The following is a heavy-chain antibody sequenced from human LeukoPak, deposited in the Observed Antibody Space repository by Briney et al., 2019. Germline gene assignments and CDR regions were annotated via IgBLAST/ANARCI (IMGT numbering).Heavy chain of an antibody. D-gene: IGHD3-9*01. CDR1: EFTFTFTNDA. Sequence: PGGSLRLSCAASEFTFTFTNDAMTWVRQAPGKGLAWVSATSGSGGGTYYADSVKGRFTISRDNSKNTLYLQMNSLRAEDTAVYYCAKDAWYFDWFIWGQATLVTVSS. CDR2: TSGSGGGT. CDR3: AKDAWYFDWFI. J-gene: IGHJ4*02. V-gene: IGHV3-23*01.